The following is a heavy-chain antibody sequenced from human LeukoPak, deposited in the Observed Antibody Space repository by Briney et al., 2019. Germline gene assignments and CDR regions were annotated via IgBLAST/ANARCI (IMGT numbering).Heavy chain of an antibody. Sequence: ASVKVSCKASGYTFTSYDINWVRQATGQGLEWMGWMNPNSGNTGYAQKFQGRVTMTRNSSISTAYMELSSLRSEDTAVYYCARQGAPGYSSGWFLRSYYYYYYYMDVWGKGTTVTVSS. CDR3: ARQGAPGYSSGWFLRSYYYYYYYMDV. J-gene: IGHJ6*03. CDR2: MNPNSGNT. V-gene: IGHV1-8*01. CDR1: GYTFTSYD. D-gene: IGHD6-19*01.